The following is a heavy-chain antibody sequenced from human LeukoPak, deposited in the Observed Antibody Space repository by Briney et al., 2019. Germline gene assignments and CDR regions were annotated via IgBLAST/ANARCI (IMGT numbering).Heavy chain of an antibody. V-gene: IGHV4-38-2*02. CDR3: ARHPSYFDWLAAFDI. CDR2: LSHSGSS. D-gene: IGHD3-9*01. J-gene: IGHJ3*02. CDR1: GYSISSGYY. Sequence: SETLSLTCTVSGYSISSGYYWDWIRQPPGKGLEWIGTLSHSGSSYYNPSLKSRVTISVDTSKNQFSLKLSSVTAADTAVYYCARHPSYFDWLAAFDIWGQGTMVTVSS.